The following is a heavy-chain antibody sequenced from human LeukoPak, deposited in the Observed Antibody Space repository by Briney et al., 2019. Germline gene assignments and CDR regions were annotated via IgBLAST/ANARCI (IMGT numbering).Heavy chain of an antibody. Sequence: GGSLRLSCAASGFPFSSYAVHRVRQAPGKGLEWVAVISYDGSNKYYADSVKGRFTISRDNSKNTLYLQMNSLRADDTAVYYCAKDRRYIYGYIDYWGQGTLVTVSS. CDR1: GFPFSSYA. CDR3: AKDRRYIYGYIDY. CDR2: ISYDGSNK. J-gene: IGHJ4*02. V-gene: IGHV3-30*18. D-gene: IGHD5-18*01.